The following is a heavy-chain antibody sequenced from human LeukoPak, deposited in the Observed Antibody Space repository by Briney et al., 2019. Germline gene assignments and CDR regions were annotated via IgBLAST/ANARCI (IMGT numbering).Heavy chain of an antibody. CDR2: TNSNGAVI. Sequence: AGGSLRLSCVGSGFTISNYWMHWVRQAPGKGLEWLSHTNSNGAVISYADSVKGRFTVSRDTAKSSLYLQMNGLRVEDTAIYFCARDPDGDYDFDYWGQGTLVTVSS. J-gene: IGHJ4*02. D-gene: IGHD4-17*01. V-gene: IGHV3-48*01. CDR3: ARDPDGDYDFDY. CDR1: GFTISNYW.